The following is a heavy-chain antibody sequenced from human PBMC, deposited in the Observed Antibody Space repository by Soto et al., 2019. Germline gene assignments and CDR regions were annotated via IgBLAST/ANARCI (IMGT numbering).Heavy chain of an antibody. V-gene: IGHV1-69*13. CDR2: IIPIFGTA. J-gene: IGHJ3*02. CDR3: ARGGELHLDDAFDI. Sequence: ASVKVSCKASGGTFSSYAISWVRQAPGQGLEWMGGIIPIFGTANYGQKFQGRVTITADESTSTAYMELSSLRSEDTAVYYCARGGELHLDDAFDIWGQGTMVTVSS. CDR1: GGTFSSYA. D-gene: IGHD3-10*01.